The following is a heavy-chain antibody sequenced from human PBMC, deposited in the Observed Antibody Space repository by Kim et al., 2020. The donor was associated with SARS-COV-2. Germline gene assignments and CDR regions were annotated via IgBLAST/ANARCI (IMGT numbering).Heavy chain of an antibody. D-gene: IGHD4-17*01. V-gene: IGHV3-30-3*01. CDR3: ARGRSNGDRFPVPLDY. CDR2: ISYDGSNK. J-gene: IGHJ4*02. CDR1: GFTFSSYA. Sequence: GGSLRLSCAASGFTFSSYAMHWVRQAPGKGLEWVAVISYDGSNKYYADSVKGRFTISRDNSKNTLYLQMNSLRAEDTAVYYCARGRSNGDRFPVPLDYWGQGTLVTVSS.